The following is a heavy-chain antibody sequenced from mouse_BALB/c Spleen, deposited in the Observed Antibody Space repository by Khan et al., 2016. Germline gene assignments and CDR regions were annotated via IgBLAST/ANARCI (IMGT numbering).Heavy chain of an antibody. D-gene: IGHD1-1*01. J-gene: IGHJ1*01. CDR2: ISYSGST. V-gene: IGHV3-8*02. CDR1: GDSITSGY. Sequence: VQLKESGPSLVKPSQTLSLPCSVTGDSITSGYWNWIRKFPGNKLEYMGYISYSGSTYYNPSLKSRISITRDTSKKQYYLPLHSGTTEDTATYYCARYYGSLYWYFDVGGAGTTVTVSS. CDR3: ARYYGSLYWYFDV.